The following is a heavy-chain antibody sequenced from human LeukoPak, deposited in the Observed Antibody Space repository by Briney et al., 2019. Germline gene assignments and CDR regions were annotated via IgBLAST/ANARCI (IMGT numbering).Heavy chain of an antibody. V-gene: IGHV4-38-2*01. CDR3: ARPVLYSSSWYVGAFDI. J-gene: IGHJ3*02. D-gene: IGHD6-13*01. Sequence: SETLSLTCAVSGYSISSGYYWGWIRQPPGKGLEWIGYIYYSGSTNYNPSLKSRVTISVDTSKNQFSLKLSSVTAADTAVYYCARPVLYSSSWYVGAFDIWGQGTMVTVSS. CDR2: IYYSGST. CDR1: GYSISSGYY.